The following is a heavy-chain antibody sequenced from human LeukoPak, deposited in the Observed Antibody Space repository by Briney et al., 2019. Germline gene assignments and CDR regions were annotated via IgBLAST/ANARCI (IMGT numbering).Heavy chain of an antibody. Sequence: GGSLRLSCAASGFTFSDYYMNWIRQAPGKGLEWVSYISSSGSTIYYADSVKGRFTISRDNAKNSLYLQMNSLRAEDTAVYYCARDNGYSYGYYTNTLLGSNYDSSGREGFDIWGQGTMVTVSS. CDR3: ARDNGYSYGYYTNTLLGSNYDSSGREGFDI. V-gene: IGHV3-11*01. CDR1: GFTFSDYY. D-gene: IGHD5-18*01. CDR2: ISSSGSTI. J-gene: IGHJ3*02.